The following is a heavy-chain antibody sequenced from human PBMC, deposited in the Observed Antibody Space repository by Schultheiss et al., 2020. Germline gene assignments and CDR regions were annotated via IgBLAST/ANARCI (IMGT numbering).Heavy chain of an antibody. CDR2: ISAYNGNT. D-gene: IGHD3-10*01. CDR1: GYTFTSYG. J-gene: IGHJ4*02. V-gene: IGHV1-18*04. CDR3: ARDTPAYHYGSGTYPFQFDY. Sequence: ASVKVSCKASGYTFTSYGISWVRQAPGQGLEWMGWISAYNGNTNYAQKLQGRVTMTTDTSTSTAYMELRSLRSDDTAVYYCARDTPAYHYGSGTYPFQFDYWGQGALVTVSS.